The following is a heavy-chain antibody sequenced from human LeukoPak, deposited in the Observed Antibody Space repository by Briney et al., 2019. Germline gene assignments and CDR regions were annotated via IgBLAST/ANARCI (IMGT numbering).Heavy chain of an antibody. J-gene: IGHJ4*02. V-gene: IGHV3-23*01. D-gene: IGHD3-9*01. Sequence: GGTLSLSCAASGFTFKNYGMSWFSQDQGKGLEWVSGISDSGSARYYIDSAWSRLTISRDNSKNTLYMQINSLRAEDAAVYYCAKDEGDGLRYFDWPTDWGQGTLVTVSS. CDR3: AKDEGDGLRYFDWPTD. CDR2: ISDSGSAR. CDR1: GFTFKNYG.